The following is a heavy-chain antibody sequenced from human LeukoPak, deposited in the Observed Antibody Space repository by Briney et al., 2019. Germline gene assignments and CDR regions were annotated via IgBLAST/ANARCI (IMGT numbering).Heavy chain of an antibody. J-gene: IGHJ4*02. V-gene: IGHV4-59*01. CDR3: ARGFGSGWYDY. CDR2: IYSSGST. D-gene: IGHD6-19*01. CDR1: GGSIRSYY. Sequence: SETLSLTCTVSGGSIRSYYWSWIRQPPGKGLEWIGYIYSSGSTNYNPSLKSRVTISLDTSKNQFSLNLSSVTAADTAVYYCARGFGSGWYDYWGQGTLVTVSS.